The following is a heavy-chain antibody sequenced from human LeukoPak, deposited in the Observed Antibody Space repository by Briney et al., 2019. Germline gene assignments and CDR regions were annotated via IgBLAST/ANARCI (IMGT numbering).Heavy chain of an antibody. Sequence: SETLSLTCTVSGGSISSYYWSWIRQPPGKGLEWIGYIYYSGSTNYNPSLKSRVTISVDTSKNQFSLKLSSVTAADTAVYYCACPGPYYSETSGYLVFWGQGILVTVSS. V-gene: IGHV4-59*01. CDR2: IYYSGST. J-gene: IGHJ4*02. D-gene: IGHD3-22*01. CDR3: ACPGPYYSETSGYLVF. CDR1: GGSISSYY.